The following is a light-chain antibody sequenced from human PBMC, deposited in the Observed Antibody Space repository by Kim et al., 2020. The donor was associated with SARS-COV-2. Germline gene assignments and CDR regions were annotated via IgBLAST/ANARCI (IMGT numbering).Light chain of an antibody. Sequence: DIQMTQSPSSLSASVGDRVTITCQASQDITDYLNWYQQKPGKAPQLLIYRASILETGVPSRFSGSGSGTDFIFTISSLQAEDIETYYCLQYDNLPYTFGQGTKLEI. CDR1: QDITDY. CDR2: RAS. J-gene: IGKJ2*01. CDR3: LQYDNLPYT. V-gene: IGKV1-33*01.